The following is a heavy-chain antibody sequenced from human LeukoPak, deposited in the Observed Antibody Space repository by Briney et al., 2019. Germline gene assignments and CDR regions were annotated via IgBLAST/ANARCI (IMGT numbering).Heavy chain of an antibody. CDR1: SGSINSSNW. Sequence: SETLSLTCAVSSGSINSSNWWSWVRQPPGKGLEWIGEIYPSGSTNYNPSLKSRVTMSVDTSKNQFSLKLSSVTAADTAVYYCAREPIVVVIRYYFDYWGQGTLVTVSS. CDR3: AREPIVVVIRYYFDY. J-gene: IGHJ4*02. CDR2: IYPSGST. D-gene: IGHD3-22*01. V-gene: IGHV4-4*02.